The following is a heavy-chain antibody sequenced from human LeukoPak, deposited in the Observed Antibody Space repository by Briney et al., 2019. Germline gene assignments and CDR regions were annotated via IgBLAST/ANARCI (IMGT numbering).Heavy chain of an antibody. Sequence: PSETLSLTCTVSGYSISSGYYWGWIRQPPGKGLEWIGSIYHSGSTYYNPSLKSRVTISVDTSKNQFSLKLSSVTAADTAVYYCARGYDSSAYSWFDPWGQGTLVTVSS. D-gene: IGHD3-22*01. CDR2: IYHSGST. V-gene: IGHV4-38-2*02. J-gene: IGHJ5*02. CDR3: ARGYDSSAYSWFDP. CDR1: GYSISSGYY.